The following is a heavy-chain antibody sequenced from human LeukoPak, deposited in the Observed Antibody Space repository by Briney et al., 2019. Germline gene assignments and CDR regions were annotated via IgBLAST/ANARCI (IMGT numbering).Heavy chain of an antibody. CDR1: GYTFTSCA. CDR2: INAGNGNT. CDR3: ARAVKYRSGPLTDLLPYSFDS. D-gene: IGHD6-19*01. Sequence: VASVKVSCKASGYTFTSCAIHWVRQAPGQGLEWMGWINAGNGNTKYSQEFQGRVTISRDTSASTAYMELSSLRSEDMAVYYCARAVKYRSGPLTDLLPYSFDSWGQGTLVTVSS. J-gene: IGHJ4*02. V-gene: IGHV1-3*03.